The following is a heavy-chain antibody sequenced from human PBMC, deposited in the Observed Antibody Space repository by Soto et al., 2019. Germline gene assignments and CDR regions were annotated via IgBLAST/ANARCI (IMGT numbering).Heavy chain of an antibody. J-gene: IGHJ5*02. CDR2: IYYSGST. D-gene: IGHD6-13*01. CDR3: ARGDHYSSPFRWFDP. V-gene: IGHV4-31*03. CDR1: GGSISSGGYY. Sequence: QVQLQESGPGLVKPSQTLSLTCTVSGGSISSGGYYWSWIRQHPGNGLEWIGYIYYSGSTYYNPSLKSRVNISVDTSKNQFALKLSSVTAADTAVYYCARGDHYSSPFRWFDPWGQGTLVTVSS.